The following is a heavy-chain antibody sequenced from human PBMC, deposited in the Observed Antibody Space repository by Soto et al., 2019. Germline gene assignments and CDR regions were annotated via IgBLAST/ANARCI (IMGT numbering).Heavy chain of an antibody. J-gene: IGHJ4*02. CDR2: IDNSGGT. Sequence: PSETLSLTCTVSGGSISNYFCNWIRQPAVKGLEWIGRIDNSGGTNYNPSLKSRITMSADTSRNQFSLKLNSVTAADTAVYYCARGGQDFWSGTFDYWGQGALVTVSS. D-gene: IGHD3-3*01. V-gene: IGHV4-4*07. CDR1: GGSISNYF. CDR3: ARGGQDFWSGTFDY.